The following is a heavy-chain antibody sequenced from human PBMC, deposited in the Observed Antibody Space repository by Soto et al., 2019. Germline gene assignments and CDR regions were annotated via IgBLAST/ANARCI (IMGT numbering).Heavy chain of an antibody. CDR3: ATSMLYYDILTGYPIINWFDP. J-gene: IGHJ5*02. V-gene: IGHV1-24*01. CDR1: GYTLTELS. D-gene: IGHD3-9*01. Sequence: ASVKVSCKVSGYTLTELSMHWVRQAPGKGLEWMGGFDPEGGETIYAQKFQGRVTMTEDTSTDTAYMELSSLRSEDTAVYYCATSMLYYDILTGYPIINWFDPWGQGTLVTVSS. CDR2: FDPEGGET.